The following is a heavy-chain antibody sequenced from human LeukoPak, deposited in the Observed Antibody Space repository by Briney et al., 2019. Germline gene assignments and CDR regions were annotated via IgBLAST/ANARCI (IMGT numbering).Heavy chain of an antibody. D-gene: IGHD2/OR15-2a*01. CDR2: IYSSGST. V-gene: IGHV4-39*07. J-gene: IGHJ3*02. Sequence: SETLSLTCTVSGGSISSSSYYWGWIRQPPGKGLEWIGSIYSSGSTYYNPSLRSRVTISVDTSKNQFSLKLSSVTAADTAVYYCARRIEAFDIWGQGTMVTVSS. CDR3: ARRIEAFDI. CDR1: GGSISSSSYY.